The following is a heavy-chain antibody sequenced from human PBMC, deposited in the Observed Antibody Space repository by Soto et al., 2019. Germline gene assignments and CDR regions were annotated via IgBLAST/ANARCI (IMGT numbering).Heavy chain of an antibody. V-gene: IGHV3-23*01. CDR2: ISGSGGTT. Sequence: GGSRRRSWAASGFSFNNFAMSWGRLAPGKGLEWVSGISGSGGTTYYADSVNGRITISRDNSKNTLYLQINSLRAEDTALYYCAKHDSSVTSWFDFWGQGTLVTVSS. CDR3: AKHDSSVTSWFDF. J-gene: IGHJ4*02. D-gene: IGHD3-22*01. CDR1: GFSFNNFA.